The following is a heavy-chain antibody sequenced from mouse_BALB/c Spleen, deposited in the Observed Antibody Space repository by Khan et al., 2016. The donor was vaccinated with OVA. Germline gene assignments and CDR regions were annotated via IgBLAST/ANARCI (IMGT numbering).Heavy chain of an antibody. CDR2: IDPEFGNT. D-gene: IGHD1-2*01. J-gene: IGHJ4*01. CDR3: TRTEIHYYGSYAMDY. CDR1: GFNIKDTY. V-gene: IGHV14-3*02. Sequence: EVQLQESGAELVKPGASVKLSCTASGFNIKDTYIHWVKQRPEQGLEWIGRIDPEFGNTKYDPTFQDKATIIADTSSNTVYLHLSSLTSEDTAVYFCTRTEIHYYGSYAMDYWGQGTSVTVSS.